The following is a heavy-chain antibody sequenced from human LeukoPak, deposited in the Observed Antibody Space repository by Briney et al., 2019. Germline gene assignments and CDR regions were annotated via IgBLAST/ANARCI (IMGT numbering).Heavy chain of an antibody. D-gene: IGHD2-2*01. CDR3: VRSCSSGSCYGYKDY. V-gene: IGHV3-74*01. Sequence: GGSRRLSCATSGFTFSSYWMHWVRQVPGKVLVWVSRVNGDGTSTSYADSVQGRFTISRDNAKNTLYLYMNSLRGDDTAIYFCVRSCSSGSCYGYKDYWGQGTLVAVSS. J-gene: IGHJ4*02. CDR2: VNGDGTST. CDR1: GFTFSSYW.